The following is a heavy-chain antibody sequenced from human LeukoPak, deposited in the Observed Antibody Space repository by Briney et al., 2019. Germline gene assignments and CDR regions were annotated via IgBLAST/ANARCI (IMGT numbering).Heavy chain of an antibody. V-gene: IGHV3-48*01. CDR3: ARDFGDPIDY. Sequence: GGPLRLSCAASGFTFSSYSMSWVRQAPGKGLEWVSYISSSSSTIYYADSVKGRFTISRDNAKNSLYLQMNSLRAEDTAVYYCARDFGDPIDYWGQGTLVILSS. J-gene: IGHJ4*02. CDR1: GFTFSSYS. CDR2: ISSSSSTI. D-gene: IGHD3-10*01.